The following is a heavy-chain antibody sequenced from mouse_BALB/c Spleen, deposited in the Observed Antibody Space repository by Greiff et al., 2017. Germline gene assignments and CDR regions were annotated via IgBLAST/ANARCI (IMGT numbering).Heavy chain of an antibody. D-gene: IGHD3-3*01. V-gene: IGHV1-77*01. J-gene: IGHJ2*01. CDR3: ARGTFYYFDY. CDR2: IYPGSGST. CDR1: GYTFTDYV. Sequence: VQVVESGPELVKPGASVKMSCKASGYTFTDYVISWVKQRTGQGLEWIGEIYPGSGSTYYNEKFKGKATLTADKSSTTAYMQLSSLTSEDSAVYFCARGTFYYFDYWGQGTTLTVSS.